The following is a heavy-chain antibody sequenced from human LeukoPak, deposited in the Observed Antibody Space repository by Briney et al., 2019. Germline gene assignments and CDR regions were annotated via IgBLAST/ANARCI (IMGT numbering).Heavy chain of an antibody. V-gene: IGHV4-39*01. Sequence: PSETLSLTCTVSGGSISSSSYYWGWIRQPPGKGLEWIGSIYYSGSTYYNPSLKSRVTISVDTSKNQFSLKLSSVTAADTAVYYCASLGSYYSLYYYYGMDVWGQGTTVTVSS. D-gene: IGHD2-15*01. CDR1: GGSISSSSYY. CDR2: IYYSGST. CDR3: ASLGSYYSLYYYYGMDV. J-gene: IGHJ6*02.